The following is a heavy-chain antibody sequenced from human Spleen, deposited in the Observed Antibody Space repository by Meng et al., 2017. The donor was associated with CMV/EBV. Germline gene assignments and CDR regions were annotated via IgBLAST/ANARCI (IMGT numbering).Heavy chain of an antibody. Sequence: GESLKISCAASGFTFSSYWMSWVRQAPGKGLEWVANIKQDGSEKYYVDSVKGRFTISRDNSKNTLYLQMNSLRPEDTAVYYCAKPSSNYDFWSGYDYWGQGTLVTVSS. CDR1: GFTFSSYW. D-gene: IGHD3-3*01. CDR3: AKPSSNYDFWSGYDY. J-gene: IGHJ4*02. V-gene: IGHV3-7*01. CDR2: IKQDGSEK.